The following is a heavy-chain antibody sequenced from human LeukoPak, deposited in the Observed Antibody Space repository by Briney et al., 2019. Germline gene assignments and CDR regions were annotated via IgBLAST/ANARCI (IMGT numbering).Heavy chain of an antibody. CDR1: GGSFSGYY. J-gene: IGHJ6*02. CDR2: INHSGST. V-gene: IGHV4-34*01. CDR3: ARVPYRMATYYYGMDV. D-gene: IGHD3-16*02. Sequence: PSETLSLTCAGYGGSFSGYYWSWIRQPPGKGLEWIGEINHSGSTNYNPSLKSRVTISVDTSKNQFSLKLSSVTAADTAVYYCARVPYRMATYYYGMDVCGQGTTVTVSS.